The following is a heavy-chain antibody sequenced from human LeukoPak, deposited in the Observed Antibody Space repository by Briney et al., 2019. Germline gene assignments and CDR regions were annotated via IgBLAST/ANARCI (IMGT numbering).Heavy chain of an antibody. J-gene: IGHJ3*02. CDR2: INHSGST. D-gene: IGHD3-10*01. V-gene: IGHV4-34*01. CDR1: GGSFSGYY. Sequence: SETLSLTCAVYGGSFSGYYWSWIRQPPGKGLEWIGEINHSGSTNYNPSLKSRVTISVDTSKNQFSLKLSSVTAADTAVYYCARGGNAVLLWFGVPSGTGAFDIWGQGTMVTVSS. CDR3: ARGGNAVLLWFGVPSGTGAFDI.